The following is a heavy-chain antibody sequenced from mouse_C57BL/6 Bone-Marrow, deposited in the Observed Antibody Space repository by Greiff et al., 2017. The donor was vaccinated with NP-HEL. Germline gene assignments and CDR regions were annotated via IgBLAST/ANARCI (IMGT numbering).Heavy chain of an antibody. CDR1: GYTFTSYW. CDR2: IHPNSGST. CDR3: ARWGGPRFAY. Sequence: QVHVKQSGAELVKPGASVKLSCKASGYTFTSYWMHWVKQRPGQGLEWIGMIHPNSGSTNYNEKFKSKATLTVDKSSSTAYMQLSSLTSEDSAVYYCARWGGPRFAYWGQGTLVTVSA. V-gene: IGHV1-64*01. J-gene: IGHJ3*01.